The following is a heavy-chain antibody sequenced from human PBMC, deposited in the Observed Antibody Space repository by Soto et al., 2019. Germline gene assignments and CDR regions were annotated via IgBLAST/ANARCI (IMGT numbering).Heavy chain of an antibody. V-gene: IGHV3-7*01. J-gene: IGHJ3*02. CDR1: GFTFSSYW. D-gene: IGHD5-18*01. CDR2: IKQDGSEK. Sequence: GGSLRLSCAASGFTFSSYWMSWVRQAPGKGLEWVANIKQDGSEKYYVDSVKGRFTISRDNAKNSLYLQMNSLRAEDTAVYYCARVGGELVTPASSPDAFDIWGQGTMVTVSS. CDR3: ARVGGELVTPASSPDAFDI.